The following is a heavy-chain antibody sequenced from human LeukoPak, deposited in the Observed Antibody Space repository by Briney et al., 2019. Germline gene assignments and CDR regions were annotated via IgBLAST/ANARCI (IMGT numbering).Heavy chain of an antibody. Sequence: GSLRLSCAASGFAFSSYAMHWVRRAPGKGLGWVAVISYDGSNKYYADSVKGRFTISRDNSKNTLYLQMNSLRAEDTAVYYRARGRGKGYFDYWGQGTLVTVSS. CDR1: GFAFSSYA. V-gene: IGHV3-30*04. CDR2: ISYDGSNK. J-gene: IGHJ4*02. D-gene: IGHD3-10*01. CDR3: ARGRGKGYFDY.